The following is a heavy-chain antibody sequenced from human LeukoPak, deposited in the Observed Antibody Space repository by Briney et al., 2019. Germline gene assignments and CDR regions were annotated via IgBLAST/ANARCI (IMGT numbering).Heavy chain of an antibody. Sequence: PSETLSLTCTVSGYSISSGYYWSWIRQPPGKGLEWIGYIYYSGSTNYNPSLKSRVIISVDTSKNPFSLKLSPVIAADTAVYYCARVGVDYSGNIIKYYFDYWGQGTLVTVSS. V-gene: IGHV4-61*01. CDR2: IYYSGST. J-gene: IGHJ4*02. CDR3: ARVGVDYSGNIIKYYFDY. D-gene: IGHD4-23*01. CDR1: GYSISSGYY.